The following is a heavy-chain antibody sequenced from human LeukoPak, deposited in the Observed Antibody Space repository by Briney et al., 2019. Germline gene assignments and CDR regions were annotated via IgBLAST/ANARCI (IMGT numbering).Heavy chain of an antibody. J-gene: IGHJ4*02. CDR2: IYYSGST. CDR3: ATSIVATQDFDY. CDR1: GGSISSYY. Sequence: SETLSLTCTVSGGSISSYYWSWIRQPPGKGLEWIGYIYYSGSTNYNPSLKSRVTISVDTSKNQFSLKLSSVTAADTAVYYCATSIVATQDFDYWGQGTLVTVSS. D-gene: IGHD5-12*01. V-gene: IGHV4-59*01.